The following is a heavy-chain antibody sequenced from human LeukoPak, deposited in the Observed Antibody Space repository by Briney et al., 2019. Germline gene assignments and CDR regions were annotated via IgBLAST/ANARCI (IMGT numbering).Heavy chain of an antibody. V-gene: IGHV5-51*01. D-gene: IGHD3-22*01. CDR3: ARRTYYYDESDSRVGGEDDY. CDR1: GYSFTSYW. J-gene: IGHJ4*02. Sequence: GESLKISCKGSGYSFTSYWVGWVLQMPGKGLEWMGIIYPGDSDTRYSPSFQGQVTISADKSTSTAYLQWSSLKASDTAIYYCARRTYYYDESDSRVGGEDDYWGQGTLVTVSS. CDR2: IYPGDSDT.